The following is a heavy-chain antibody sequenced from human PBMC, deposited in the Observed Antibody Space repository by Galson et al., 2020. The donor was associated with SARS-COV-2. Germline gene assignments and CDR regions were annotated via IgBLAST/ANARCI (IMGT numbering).Heavy chain of an antibody. V-gene: IGHV1-2*02. CDR1: GYTFTGYY. CDR2: INPNSGGT. J-gene: IGHJ4*02. CDR3: ARDPGIAVAGTLYFDY. Sequence: ASVKVSCKASGYTFTGYYMHWVRQAPGQGLEWMGWINPNSGGTNYAQKFQGRVTMTRDTSISTAYMELSRLRSDDTAVYYCARDPGIAVAGTLYFDYWGQGTLVTVSS. D-gene: IGHD6-19*01.